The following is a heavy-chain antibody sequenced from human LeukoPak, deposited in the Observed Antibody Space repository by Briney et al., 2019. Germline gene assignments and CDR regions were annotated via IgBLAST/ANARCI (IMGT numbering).Heavy chain of an antibody. CDR3: AKDLGVSGVTPKGYYYGSGSYNAFDI. Sequence: GGSLRLSCAASGFTFSSYSMNWVRQAPGKGLEWVSSISSSSSYIYYADSVKGRFTISRDNSKNTLYLQMNSLRAEDTAVYYCAKDLGVSGVTPKGYYYGSGSYNAFDIWGQGTMVTVSS. CDR2: ISSSSSYI. V-gene: IGHV3-21*04. D-gene: IGHD3-10*01. J-gene: IGHJ3*02. CDR1: GFTFSSYS.